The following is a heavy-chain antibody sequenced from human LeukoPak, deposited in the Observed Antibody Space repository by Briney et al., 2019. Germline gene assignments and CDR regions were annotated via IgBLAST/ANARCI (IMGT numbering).Heavy chain of an antibody. D-gene: IGHD2-2*02. V-gene: IGHV3-30-3*01. CDR1: GFTFSSYA. Sequence: PGRSLRLSCAASGFTFSSYAMHWVRQAPGKGLEWVAVISYDGSNKYYADSVKGRFTLSRDNSKNTLYLQMNSLRAEDTAVYYCAKDPNCLGCYRNYFDYWGQGTLVTVSS. CDR3: AKDPNCLGCYRNYFDY. CDR2: ISYDGSNK. J-gene: IGHJ4*02.